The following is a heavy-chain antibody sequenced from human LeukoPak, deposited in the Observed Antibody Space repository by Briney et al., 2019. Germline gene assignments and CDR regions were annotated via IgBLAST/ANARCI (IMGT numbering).Heavy chain of an antibody. CDR3: AKDYWEQSDYVGAIGY. V-gene: IGHV3-23*01. CDR1: GFTFSSYA. Sequence: GGSLRLSCAASGFTFSSYAMSWVRQAPGKGLEWASAISGSATSTYYADSVKGRFTISRDNSKNTLYLQMNSLRAEDTAIYYCAKDYWEQSDYVGAIGYWGQGTLVTVSS. J-gene: IGHJ4*02. CDR2: ISGSATST. D-gene: IGHD4-17*01.